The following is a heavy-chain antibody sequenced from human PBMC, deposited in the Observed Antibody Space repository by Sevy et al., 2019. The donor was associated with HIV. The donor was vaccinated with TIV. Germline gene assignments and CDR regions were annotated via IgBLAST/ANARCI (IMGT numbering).Heavy chain of an antibody. D-gene: IGHD2-2*01. J-gene: IGHJ5*02. Sequence: ASVKVSCKVSGYTLTELSMHWGRQAPGKGLEWMGGFDPEDGETIYAQKFQGRVTMTEDTSTDTAYMELSSLRSEDTAVYYCATDPYCISTSCYRFPWGQGTLVTVSS. CDR2: FDPEDGET. V-gene: IGHV1-24*01. CDR1: GYTLTELS. CDR3: ATDPYCISTSCYRFP.